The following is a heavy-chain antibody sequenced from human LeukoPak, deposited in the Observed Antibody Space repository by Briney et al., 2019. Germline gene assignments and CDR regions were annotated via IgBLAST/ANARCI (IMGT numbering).Heavy chain of an antibody. CDR1: GGTFNSYT. D-gene: IGHD5-12*01. CDR2: IIPIFGTA. J-gene: IGHJ3*02. Sequence: SVKVSCKASGGTFNSYTINWVRQAPGQGLEWMGGIIPIFGTANYAQKFQGRVTITTDESTSTAYMELSSLRSDDTAVYYCARYIVAAINGDIWGQGTMVTVSS. CDR3: ARYIVAAINGDI. V-gene: IGHV1-69*05.